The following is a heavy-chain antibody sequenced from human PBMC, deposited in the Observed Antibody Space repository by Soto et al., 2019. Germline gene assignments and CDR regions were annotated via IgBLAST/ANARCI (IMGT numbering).Heavy chain of an antibody. D-gene: IGHD5-12*01. CDR1: GGSISSGDYY. CDR2: IYYSGST. V-gene: IGHV4-30-4*01. Sequence: SETLSLTCTVSGGSISSGDYYWSWIRQPPGKGLEWIGYIYYSGSTYYNPSLKSRVTISVDTSKNQFSLKLSSVTAADTAVYYCARERGEMATIRSGFDYWGQGTLVTVYS. J-gene: IGHJ4*02. CDR3: ARERGEMATIRSGFDY.